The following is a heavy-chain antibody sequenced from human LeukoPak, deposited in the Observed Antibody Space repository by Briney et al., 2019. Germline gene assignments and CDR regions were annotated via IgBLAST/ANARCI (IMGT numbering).Heavy chain of an antibody. Sequence: SVKVSCKASGGTFSSYAISWVRQAPGQGLEWMGRIIPIFGIANYAQKFQGRVTITADKSTCTAYMELSSLRSEDTAVYYCASPKLERYSGSPYYWGQGTLVTVSS. V-gene: IGHV1-69*04. J-gene: IGHJ4*02. CDR3: ASPKLERYSGSPYY. D-gene: IGHD1-26*01. CDR2: IIPIFGIA. CDR1: GGTFSSYA.